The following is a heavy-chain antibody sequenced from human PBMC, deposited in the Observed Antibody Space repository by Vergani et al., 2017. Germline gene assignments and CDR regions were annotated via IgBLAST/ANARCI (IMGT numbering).Heavy chain of an antibody. CDR2: IYSGGST. CDR3: ARDGAGDYVDAFDI. CDR1: GFTVSSNY. Sequence: EVQLLESGGGLVQPGGSLRLSCAASGFTVSSNYMSWVRQAPGKGLEWVSVIYSGGSTYYADSVKGRFTISRDNSKNTLYLQMNSLRAEDTAVYYCARDGAGDYVDAFDIWGQGTMVTVSS. D-gene: IGHD4-17*01. J-gene: IGHJ3*02. V-gene: IGHV3-66*02.